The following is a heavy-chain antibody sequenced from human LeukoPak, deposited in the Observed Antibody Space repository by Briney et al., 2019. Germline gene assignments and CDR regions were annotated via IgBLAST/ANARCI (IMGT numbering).Heavy chain of an antibody. CDR3: ARLRALAGYSSGYDAFDI. J-gene: IGHJ3*02. D-gene: IGHD6-19*01. Sequence: NPSETLSLTCTVSGGSISSSSYYWGWIRQPPGKGLEWIGSIYYSGSTYYNPSLKSRVTISVDTSKNQFSLKLSSVTAADTAVYYCARLRALAGYSSGYDAFDIWSQGTMVTVSS. V-gene: IGHV4-39*01. CDR2: IYYSGST. CDR1: GGSISSSSYY.